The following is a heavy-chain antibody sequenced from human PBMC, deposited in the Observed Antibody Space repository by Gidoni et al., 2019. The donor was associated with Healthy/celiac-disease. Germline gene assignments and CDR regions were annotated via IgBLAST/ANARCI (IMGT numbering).Heavy chain of an antibody. D-gene: IGHD2-2*01. CDR2: ISGSGGST. Sequence: EVQLLESGGGLVQPGGSLRLSCAASGFTFSSYAMSWVRQAPGKGLEWVSAISGSGGSTYYADSVKGRFTISRDNSKNTLYLQMNSLRAEDTAVYYCAKDVGYCSSTSCYAGSYYMDVWGKGTTVTVSS. CDR1: GFTFSSYA. V-gene: IGHV3-23*01. J-gene: IGHJ6*03. CDR3: AKDVGYCSSTSCYAGSYYMDV.